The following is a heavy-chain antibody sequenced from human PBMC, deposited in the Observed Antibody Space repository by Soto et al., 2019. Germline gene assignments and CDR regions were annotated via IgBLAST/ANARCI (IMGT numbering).Heavy chain of an antibody. CDR3: AKREDSSRFGGLDI. J-gene: IGHJ6*02. Sequence: KTSETLSLTCTVSGGSITSGGYFWNWIRQPPGKGLEWIGTVHSTGGTYYSPSLRSRVTISVDTSKNLFSLKMTSASATDTAVYFCAKREDSSRFGGLDIWGQGTAVTVSS. CDR2: VHSTGGT. CDR1: GGSITSGGYF. V-gene: IGHV4-39*01. D-gene: IGHD3-3*01.